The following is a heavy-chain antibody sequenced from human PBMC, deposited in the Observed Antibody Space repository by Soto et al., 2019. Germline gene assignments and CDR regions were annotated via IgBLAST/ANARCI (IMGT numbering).Heavy chain of an antibody. CDR1: GFTFSSYA. D-gene: IGHD3-16*02. CDR3: AKDPGDYVWGSYRSIYFDY. Sequence: EVQLLESGGGLVQPGGSLRLSCAASGFTFSSYAMSWVRQAPGKGREWVSAISGSGGSTYYADSVKGRFTISRDNSKNTLYLQMNSLRAEDTAVYYCAKDPGDYVWGSYRSIYFDYWGQGTLVTVSS. J-gene: IGHJ4*02. CDR2: ISGSGGST. V-gene: IGHV3-23*01.